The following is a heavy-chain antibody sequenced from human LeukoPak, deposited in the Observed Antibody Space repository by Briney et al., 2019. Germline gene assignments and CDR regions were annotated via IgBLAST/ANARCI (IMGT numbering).Heavy chain of an antibody. D-gene: IGHD4-17*01. CDR3: ARDPDYGDYGGSFDY. J-gene: IGHJ4*02. CDR1: GFTFSSYW. Sequence: GGSLRLSCAASGFTFSSYWMHWVRQAPGKGLVWVSRINSDGSSTSYADSVKGRFTISRDNAKNTLYLQMNSLRPEDTAVYYCARDPDYGDYGGSFDYWGQGTLVTVSS. V-gene: IGHV3-74*01. CDR2: INSDGSST.